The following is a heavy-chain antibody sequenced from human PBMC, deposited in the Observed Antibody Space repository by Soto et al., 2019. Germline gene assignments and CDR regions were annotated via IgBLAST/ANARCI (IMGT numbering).Heavy chain of an antibody. V-gene: IGHV4-39*01. Sequence: PSETLSLTCTVSGGSISSSSYYWGWIRQPPGKGLEWIGSIYYSGSTYYNPSLKSRVTISVDTSKNQFSLKLSSVTAADTAVYYCARHAHIVATILAIIGPPHRLHWFDPWGQGTLVTVSS. CDR2: IYYSGST. D-gene: IGHD5-12*01. CDR1: GGSISSSSYY. J-gene: IGHJ5*02. CDR3: ARHAHIVATILAIIGPPHRLHWFDP.